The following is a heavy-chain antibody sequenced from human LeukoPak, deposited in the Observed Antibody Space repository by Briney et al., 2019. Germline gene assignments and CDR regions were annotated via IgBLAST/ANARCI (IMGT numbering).Heavy chain of an antibody. CDR1: GFTFSSYA. CDR3: AGSEMATIAFDY. D-gene: IGHD5-24*01. CDR2: IYYSGST. V-gene: IGHV4-59*01. J-gene: IGHJ4*02. Sequence: GSLRLSCAASGFTFSSYAMSWVRQAPGKGLEWIGYIYYSGSTNYNPSLKSRVTISVDTSKNQFSLKLSSVTAADTAVYYCAGSEMATIAFDYWGQGTLVTVSS.